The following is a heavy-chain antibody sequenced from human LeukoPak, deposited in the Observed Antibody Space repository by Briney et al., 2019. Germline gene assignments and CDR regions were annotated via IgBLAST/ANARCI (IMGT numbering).Heavy chain of an antibody. CDR3: ARGSRRLLQPSRFDY. CDR1: GGSFSGYY. Sequence: SETLSLTCAVYGGSFSGYYWSWIRQPPGKGLEWIGEINHSGSTNYNPSLKSRVTISVDTSKNQFSLKLSSVTAADTAVYYCARGSRRLLQPSRFDYWSQGTLVTVSS. V-gene: IGHV4-34*01. J-gene: IGHJ4*02. D-gene: IGHD2-15*01. CDR2: INHSGST.